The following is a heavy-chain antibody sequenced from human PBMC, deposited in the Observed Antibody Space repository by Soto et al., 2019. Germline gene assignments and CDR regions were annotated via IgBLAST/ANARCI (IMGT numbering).Heavy chain of an antibody. CDR3: AREVQGVTSFDY. Sequence: QVQLVQSGPEMMQPGASVKVSCKASGYASLSFGMHWVRQVPGQAYEWLGWINAGVDGTLYSERFQGRVRITRDTSANTASMDLNALTSEDTAVYYCAREVQGVTSFDYWGQGTLVIVSS. V-gene: IGHV1-3*01. CDR2: INAGVDGT. J-gene: IGHJ4*02. CDR1: GYASLSFG. D-gene: IGHD3-10*01.